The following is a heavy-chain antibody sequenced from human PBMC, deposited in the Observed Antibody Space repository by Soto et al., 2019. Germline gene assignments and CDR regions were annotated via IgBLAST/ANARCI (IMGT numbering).Heavy chain of an antibody. V-gene: IGHV3-64D*06. CDR2: ISSNGGST. CDR1: GFTFSSYA. Sequence: SLRLSCSASGFTFSSYAMHWVRQAPGKGLEYVSAISSNGGSTYYADSVKGRFTISRDNSKNTLYLQMSSLRAEDTAVYYCVKNLQSSYGLPHWGQGTLVTVSS. J-gene: IGHJ4*02. CDR3: VKNLQSSYGLPH. D-gene: IGHD5-18*01.